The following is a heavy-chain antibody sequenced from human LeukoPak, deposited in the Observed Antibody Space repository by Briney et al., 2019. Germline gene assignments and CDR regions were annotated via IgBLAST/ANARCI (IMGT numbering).Heavy chain of an antibody. V-gene: IGHV3-73*01. D-gene: IGHD3-22*01. CDR2: IRSKANSYAT. J-gene: IGHJ4*02. CDR1: GFTFSGSA. Sequence: GGSLRLSCAASGFTFSGSAMHWVRQASGKGLEWVGRIRSKANSYATAYAASVKARFTISRDDSKNTGYLQMNSLKTEDTAVYYCIRRWDSSGYFLPLDYWGQGTLVTVPS. CDR3: IRRWDSSGYFLPLDY.